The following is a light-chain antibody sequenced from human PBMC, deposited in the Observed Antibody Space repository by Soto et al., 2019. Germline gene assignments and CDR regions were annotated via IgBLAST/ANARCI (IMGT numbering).Light chain of an antibody. Sequence: DIQMTQSPSTLSSSLGDTVTVTCRASQSVSGWLAWYQQKPGKAPKLLIYAGSSLQSGVPSRFSVSGSETDFTLTISRLQNEDFATYSCQQSYSATWTFGQGTKVDIK. CDR1: QSVSGW. J-gene: IGKJ1*01. CDR2: AGS. CDR3: QQSYSATWT. V-gene: IGKV1-39*01.